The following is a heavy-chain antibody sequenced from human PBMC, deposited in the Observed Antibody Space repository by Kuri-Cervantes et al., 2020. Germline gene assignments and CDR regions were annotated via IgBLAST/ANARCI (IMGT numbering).Heavy chain of an antibody. V-gene: IGHV4-39*01. J-gene: IGHJ4*02. CDR3: ARSRRLGFLDY. Sequence: ESLKISCAVSGGSVTSSDYYWGWIRQPPGKGLEWIGSMYYSGSTYYNPSLKSRVTISVDTSKNQFSLKLSSVTAADTAVYYCARSRRLGFLDYWGQGTLVTVSS. D-gene: IGHD2/OR15-2a*01. CDR1: GGSVTSSDYY. CDR2: MYYSGST.